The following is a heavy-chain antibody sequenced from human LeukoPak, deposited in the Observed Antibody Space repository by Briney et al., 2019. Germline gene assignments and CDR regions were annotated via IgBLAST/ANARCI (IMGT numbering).Heavy chain of an antibody. V-gene: IGHV3-7*01. Sequence: GGSVRLSCAASGFTFSSYWMSWVRQAPGKRLEWVANINQDGSEKYYVDSVKGRFIISRDNARNSLFLQMNILTAEDTAIYYCVREGAYSTSSPAGYWGQGTLVSVSS. CDR2: INQDGSEK. CDR3: VREGAYSTSSPAGY. D-gene: IGHD6-6*01. CDR1: GFTFSSYW. J-gene: IGHJ4*02.